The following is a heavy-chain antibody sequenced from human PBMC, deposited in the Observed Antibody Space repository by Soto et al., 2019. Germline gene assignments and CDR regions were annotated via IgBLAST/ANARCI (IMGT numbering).Heavy chain of an antibody. V-gene: IGHV3-30*18. CDR1: GFTFSTYV. D-gene: IGHD2-2*01. J-gene: IGHJ4*02. CDR3: AKDSSIHPFDY. CDR2: ISHDGSKK. Sequence: QVQLVESGGGVVQPGTSLRLFCAASGFTFSTYVMHWVRQAPGKGLEWVSFISHDGSKKQCADSVKGRFSISRDNSKNMLYLQMDSLRLEDTAVYYCAKDSSIHPFDYWGQGALVAVSS.